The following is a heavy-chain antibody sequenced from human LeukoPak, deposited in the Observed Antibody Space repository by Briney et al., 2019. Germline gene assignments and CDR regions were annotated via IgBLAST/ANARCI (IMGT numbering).Heavy chain of an antibody. CDR3: ARAPIVVVPAAIVY. CDR1: GYTFTSYG. V-gene: IGHV1-18*01. D-gene: IGHD2-2*01. J-gene: IGHJ4*02. CDR2: ISAYNGNT. Sequence: ASVKVSCKASGYTFTSYGISWVRQAPGQGLEWMGWISAYNGNTNYAQKLQGRVTMTTDTSTSTDYMELRSLRSGDTAVYYCARAPIVVVPAAIVYWGQGTLVTVSS.